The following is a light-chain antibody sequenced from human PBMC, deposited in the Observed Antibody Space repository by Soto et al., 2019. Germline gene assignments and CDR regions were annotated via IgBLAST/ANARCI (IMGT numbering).Light chain of an antibody. Sequence: DIQMTQSPSTLSASVGDTVTITCRASQTISGWLAGYQQKPGKAPKLLIYRPSTLENGVSSRFSGSGSGTEFTLSISSLQSDDSATYWCQHYNPYCLTWTFGQGTRVEIK. J-gene: IGKJ1*01. CDR2: RPS. V-gene: IGKV1-5*03. CDR1: QTISGW. CDR3: QHYNPYCLTWT.